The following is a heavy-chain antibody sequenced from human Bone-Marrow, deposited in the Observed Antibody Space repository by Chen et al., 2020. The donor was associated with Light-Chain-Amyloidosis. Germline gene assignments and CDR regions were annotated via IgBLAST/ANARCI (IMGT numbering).Heavy chain of an antibody. V-gene: IGHV4-4*02. CDR2: ISYDGYT. CDR3: AREIRLATPAAVTPDY. J-gene: IGHJ4*02. CDR1: GGSISSGKW. Sequence: QVQLQESGPGLVKPSGTLSLTCTVSGGSISSGKWWSWVRQSPGKGLEWIGTISYDGYTYYNPSLKSRVTISLDTSKNQVSLKLSSVTAADTAVYYCAREIRLATPAAVTPDYWGQGTLVTVSS. D-gene: IGHD6-13*01.